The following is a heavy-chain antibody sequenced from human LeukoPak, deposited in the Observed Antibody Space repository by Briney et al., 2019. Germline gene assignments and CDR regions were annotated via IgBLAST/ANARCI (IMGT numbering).Heavy chain of an antibody. J-gene: IGHJ4*02. CDR3: ARVNINNWHSCDY. CDR1: GGSISSNNW. V-gene: IGHV4-4*02. CDR2: IYHSGSP. Sequence: SGTLSLTCAVSGGSISSNNWWGWVRQPPGKGLEWIGEIYHSGSPNYNPSLKSRVTISVGKSRNHFSLNLSSVTAADTAVYYCARVNINNWHSCDYWGQGTLVTVS. D-gene: IGHD1-1*01.